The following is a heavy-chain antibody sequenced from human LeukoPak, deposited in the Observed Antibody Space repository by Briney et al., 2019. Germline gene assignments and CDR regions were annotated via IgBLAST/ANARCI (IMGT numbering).Heavy chain of an antibody. CDR1: GFSLSTSGVG. D-gene: IGHD3-10*01. J-gene: IGHJ5*02. V-gene: IGHV2-5*02. Sequence: SGPTLVKPTQTLTLTCTFSGFSLSTSGVGVGWIRQPPGKALEWLALIYWDDDKRYSPSLKSRLTITKDTSKNQVVLTMSNMDPVDTATYYCAHAIWFGDVRQGNWFDPWGQGTLVTVSS. CDR3: AHAIWFGDVRQGNWFDP. CDR2: IYWDDDK.